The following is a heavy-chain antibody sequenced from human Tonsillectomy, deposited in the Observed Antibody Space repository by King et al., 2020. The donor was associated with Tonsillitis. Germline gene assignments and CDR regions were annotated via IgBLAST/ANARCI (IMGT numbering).Heavy chain of an antibody. CDR2: ISYDGNNK. CDR1: GFTFSTYA. CDR3: ARSHYYCSGSYSY. D-gene: IGHD3-10*01. J-gene: IGHJ4*02. Sequence: VQLVESGGGVVQPGRSLRLSCAASGFTFSTYAMHWVRQAPGKGLEWVAVISYDGNNKYYADSVKGRFTISRDNSKNTLYLQMNSLRPEDTAVYYCARSHYYCSGSYSYWGQGTLVTVSS. V-gene: IGHV3-30-3*01.